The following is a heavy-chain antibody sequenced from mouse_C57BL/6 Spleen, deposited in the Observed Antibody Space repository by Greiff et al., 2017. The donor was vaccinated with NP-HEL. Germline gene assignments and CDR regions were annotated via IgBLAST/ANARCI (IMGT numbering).Heavy chain of an antibody. J-gene: IGHJ2*01. CDR2: FNPGSGGT. Sequence: QVQLQQSGAELVRPGPSVKVSCKASGYAFTNYLIEWVKQRPGQGLEWIGVFNPGSGGTNYNEKFKGKATLTADKSSSTAYMQLSSLTSEDSAVYFCARWKDYWGQGTTLTVSS. CDR3: ARWKDY. V-gene: IGHV1-54*01. CDR1: GYAFTNYL.